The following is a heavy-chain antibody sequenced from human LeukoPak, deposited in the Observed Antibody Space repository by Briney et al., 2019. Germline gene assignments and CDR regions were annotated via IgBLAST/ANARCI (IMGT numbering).Heavy chain of an antibody. CDR2: IYYSGST. V-gene: IGHV4-59*01. J-gene: IGHJ3*02. CDR3: ARGASAGFGERVAFDI. Sequence: SETLSLTCTVSGGSISSYYWSWIRQPPGKGLEWIGYIYYSGSTNYNPSLKSRVTISVDTSKNQFSLKLSSVTAADTAVYYCARGASAGFGERVAFDIWGQGTMVTVSS. CDR1: GGSISSYY. D-gene: IGHD3-10*01.